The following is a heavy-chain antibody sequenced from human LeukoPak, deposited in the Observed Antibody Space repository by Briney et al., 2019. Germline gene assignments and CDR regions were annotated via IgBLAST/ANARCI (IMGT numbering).Heavy chain of an antibody. D-gene: IGHD1-26*01. CDR3: ARVESHEWAAFDI. CDR1: GYTLTELS. V-gene: IGHV1-24*01. J-gene: IGHJ3*02. CDR2: FDPDDGEA. Sequence: ASVKVSCKVSGYTLTELSMHWVRQAPGKGLEWMGGFDPDDGEALYAQQFQGRVSMTEDTSAGTVYMELSSLRSEDTAVYYCARVESHEWAAFDIWGQGTMVTVSS.